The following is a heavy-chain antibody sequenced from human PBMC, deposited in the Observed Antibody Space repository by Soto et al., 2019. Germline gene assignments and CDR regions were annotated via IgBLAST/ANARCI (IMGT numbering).Heavy chain of an antibody. V-gene: IGHV2-5*02. J-gene: IGHJ3*02. CDR2: IYWDDDK. Sequence: QITLKESGPTLVRPTQTLTLTCTFSGFSLSTSGVGVGWIRQPPGKALEWLALIYWDDDKRYSPSLKSRLTITKDTSKNQVVLTMTNMDRVDTATDYCAHRATVAVAGGGLDIWGQGTMVTVSS. CDR3: AHRATVAVAGGGLDI. CDR1: GFSLSTSGVG. D-gene: IGHD6-19*01.